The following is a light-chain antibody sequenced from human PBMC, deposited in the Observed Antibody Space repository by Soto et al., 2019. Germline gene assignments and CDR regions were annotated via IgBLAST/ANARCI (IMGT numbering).Light chain of an antibody. V-gene: IGLV2-23*01. Sequence: QSALTQPASVSGSPGQSITISCTGTSSDVGSYNPVSWYQQHPGKAPKLMIYEGSKRPSGVSNRFPGSKSGNTASLTSSGLQAEDEADDYCSSYAASTTLVFGGGTKLTVL. J-gene: IGLJ2*01. CDR2: EGS. CDR3: SSYAASTTLV. CDR1: SSDVGSYNP.